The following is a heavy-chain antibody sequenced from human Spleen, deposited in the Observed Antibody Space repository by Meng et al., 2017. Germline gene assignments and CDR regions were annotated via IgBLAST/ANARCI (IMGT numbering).Heavy chain of an antibody. Sequence: SETLSLTCIVSGGSISSRSYYWGWIRQPPGKGLEWIGTIYYSGNTYYNPSLKSRVAISVDTSKTQFSLKLSSVTAADTAVYYCARAPVATIYWQYYFDYWGQGTLGTVSS. CDR2: IYYSGNT. CDR1: GGSISSRSYY. J-gene: IGHJ4*02. V-gene: IGHV4-39*07. CDR3: ARAPVATIYWQYYFDY. D-gene: IGHD5-12*01.